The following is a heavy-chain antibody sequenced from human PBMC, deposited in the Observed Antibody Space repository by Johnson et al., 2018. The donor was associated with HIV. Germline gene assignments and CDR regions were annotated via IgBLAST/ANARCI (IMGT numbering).Heavy chain of an antibody. CDR1: GFTFSDHA. CDR3: AKDPAVVPPICFDV. V-gene: IGHV3-23*04. D-gene: IGHD3-22*01. Sequence: VQLVESGGGLVQPGGSLRLSCAGSGFTFSDHAMGWVRQAPGKGLEWVSSMSGSGAVTYYADSVKGRFTISRDNSKNRLFLQMNSRRAEDTAVYYCAKDPAVVPPICFDVWGQGTVVTVSS. J-gene: IGHJ3*01. CDR2: MSGSGAVT.